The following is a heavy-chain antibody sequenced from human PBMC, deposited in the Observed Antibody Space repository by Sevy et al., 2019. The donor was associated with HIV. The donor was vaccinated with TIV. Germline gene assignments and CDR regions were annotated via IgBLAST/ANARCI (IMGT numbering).Heavy chain of an antibody. CDR1: GYTFTSYY. J-gene: IGHJ4*02. V-gene: IGHV1-46*03. CDR2: INPSGDGT. CDR3: ARPAGNYEDFFDY. Sequence: ASVKVSCKASGYTFTSYYMHWVRQAPGQGLEWMGVINPSGDGTTYAQTFQGRITLTRDTSTSTIYMELTSLRSEDTAVYYCARPAGNYEDFFDYWGQGTLVTVSS. D-gene: IGHD3-3*01.